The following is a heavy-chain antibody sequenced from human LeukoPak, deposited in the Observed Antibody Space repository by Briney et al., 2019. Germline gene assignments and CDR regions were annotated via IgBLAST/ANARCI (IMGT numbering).Heavy chain of an antibody. V-gene: IGHV3-21*01. CDR1: GFTFSAYS. J-gene: IGHJ3*02. D-gene: IGHD5-12*01. CDR3: ARDPNGVVATIGDAFDM. Sequence: GGSLRLSCAASGFTFSAYSMNWVRQAPGKGLEWLSSINRNNDYIYYADSVKGRFTISRDNAKNSPYLQMNSLRAEDTAVYYCARDPNGVVATIGDAFDMWGQGTMVTVS. CDR2: INRNNDYI.